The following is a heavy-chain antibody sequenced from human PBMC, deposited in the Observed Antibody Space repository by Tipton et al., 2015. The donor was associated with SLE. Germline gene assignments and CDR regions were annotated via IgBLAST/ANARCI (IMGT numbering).Heavy chain of an antibody. V-gene: IGHV4-59*01. D-gene: IGHD1-26*01. CDR2: RYYSGTT. J-gene: IGHJ5*02. CDR3: ARGDFTGATTWFDP. Sequence: LRLSCTVSGGSISSYSWSWIRQPPGKGLEWIGYRYYSGTTNHNPSLKSRVTISVDTSKNQFSLKLSSVTAADTAVYYCARGDFTGATTWFDPWGQGTLVTGSS. CDR1: GGSISSYS.